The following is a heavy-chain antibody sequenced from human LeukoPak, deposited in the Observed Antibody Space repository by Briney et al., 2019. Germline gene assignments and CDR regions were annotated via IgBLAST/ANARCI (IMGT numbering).Heavy chain of an antibody. Sequence: SETLSLTCTVSGGSISSGDYYWSWIRQPPGKGLEWIGYIYYSGSTYYNPSLKSRVTISVDTSKNQFSLKLSSVTAADTAVYYCARDTQDSSSWGSMDVWGQGTTVTVSS. J-gene: IGHJ6*02. CDR1: GGSISSGDYY. D-gene: IGHD6-13*01. CDR2: IYYSGST. V-gene: IGHV4-30-4*01. CDR3: ARDTQDSSSWGSMDV.